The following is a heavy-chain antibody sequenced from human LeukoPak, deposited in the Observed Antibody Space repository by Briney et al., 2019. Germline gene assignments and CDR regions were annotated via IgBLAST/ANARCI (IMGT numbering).Heavy chain of an antibody. J-gene: IGHJ4*02. D-gene: IGHD3-22*01. V-gene: IGHV3-48*01. CDR1: GFAFSDYS. CDR2: ISVSGATV. Sequence: GGSLRLSCSASGFAFSDYSFNWVRQTPGKGLEWVSYISVSGATVKYADSVKGRFTISRDNGRNSLYLQMNSLRAEDAAVYYCARDSGSYYDRLDCWGQGNLVTVSS. CDR3: ARDSGSYYDRLDC.